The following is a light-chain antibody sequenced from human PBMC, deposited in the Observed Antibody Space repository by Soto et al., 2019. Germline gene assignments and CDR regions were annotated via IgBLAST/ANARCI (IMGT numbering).Light chain of an antibody. CDR2: AAS. CDR1: HSFSIY. J-gene: IGKJ1*01. Sequence: DIQMTQSPSYLSASVGDRVTITCRTSHSFSIYLNWYQQKPGKAPKLLIYAASSLGSGVPSRFSGRGSWTDFTLIISSLQPEDIATYYCKQSYSTPWTFGQGNKVEIK. CDR3: KQSYSTPWT. V-gene: IGKV1-39*01.